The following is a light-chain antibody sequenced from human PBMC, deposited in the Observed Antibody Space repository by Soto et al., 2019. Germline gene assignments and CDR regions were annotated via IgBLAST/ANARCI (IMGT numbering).Light chain of an antibody. CDR1: QSVSSN. J-gene: IGKJ4*01. CDR2: GAS. V-gene: IGKV3-15*01. CDR3: QQHKNWPLT. Sequence: EIVMTQSPATLSVSPWERATLSCRASQSVSSNLAWYQQKPGQAPRLLIYGASTRATGISARFSGSGSGTEFTLTISSLQSDVFAVYYCQQHKNWPLTFGGWTKLEIK.